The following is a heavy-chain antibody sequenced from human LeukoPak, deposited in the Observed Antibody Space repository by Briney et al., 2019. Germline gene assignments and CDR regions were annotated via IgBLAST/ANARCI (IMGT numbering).Heavy chain of an antibody. Sequence: PSETLSLTCTVSGGSISSGSYYWSWIRQPPGKRLEWTGYIYYSGSTNYNPSLKSRVTISLDTSKNQFSLKLTSVTAADTAVYYCAREYCSSSSCYFDYWGQGTLVTVSS. CDR2: IYYSGST. D-gene: IGHD2-15*01. V-gene: IGHV4-61*01. J-gene: IGHJ4*02. CDR1: GGSISSGSYY. CDR3: AREYCSSSSCYFDY.